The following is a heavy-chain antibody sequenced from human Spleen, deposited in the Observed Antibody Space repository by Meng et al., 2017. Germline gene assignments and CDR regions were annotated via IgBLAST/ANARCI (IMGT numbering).Heavy chain of an antibody. D-gene: IGHD1-26*01. Sequence: GGSLRLSCAASGFTFSSYWMSWVRQAPGKGLEWVANIKQDGSEKYYVDSVKGRFTISRDNAKNTLYLQMNSLRAEDTAVYYCARDGLQRGAEYDYWGQGALVTVSS. CDR1: GFTFSSYW. J-gene: IGHJ4*02. CDR2: IKQDGSEK. CDR3: ARDGLQRGAEYDY. V-gene: IGHV3-7*01.